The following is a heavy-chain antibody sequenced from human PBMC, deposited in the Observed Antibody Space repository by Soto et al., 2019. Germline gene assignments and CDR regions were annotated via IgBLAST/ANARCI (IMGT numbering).Heavy chain of an antibody. CDR2: IIPIFGTA. CDR3: ARDRPARNYGYGWFDP. Sequence: QVQLVQSGAEVKKPGSSVKVSCKASEGPSTGYAFSWVGRAPGQGLEWMGGIIPIFGTANYAQKFQGRVTITADESTSTAYMELSSLRSEDTAVYYCARDRPARNYGYGWFDPWGQGTLVTVSS. D-gene: IGHD1-7*01. J-gene: IGHJ5*02. CDR1: EGPSTGYA. V-gene: IGHV1-69*01.